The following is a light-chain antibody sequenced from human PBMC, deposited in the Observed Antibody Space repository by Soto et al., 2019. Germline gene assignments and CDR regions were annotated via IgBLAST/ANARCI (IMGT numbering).Light chain of an antibody. CDR3: QPYNKWPLT. CDR2: GAS. CDR1: QSVSGN. V-gene: IGKV3-15*01. Sequence: EIVMTQSPVTLSVSPGERATLSCRASQSVSGNLAWYQQKPGQAPRLLIYGASTRATGIPARFSGSGSGTEFTLTISSLQSEDFAVYYCQPYNKWPLTFGGGTKVEIK. J-gene: IGKJ4*01.